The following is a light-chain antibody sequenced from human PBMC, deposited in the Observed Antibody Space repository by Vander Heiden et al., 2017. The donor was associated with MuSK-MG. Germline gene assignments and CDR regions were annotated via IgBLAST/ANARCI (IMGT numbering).Light chain of an antibody. Sequence: AIQLTQSPSSLSASVGDRVTITCRASQGISSALAWYQQKPGKPPNLLIYDASSLESGVPSRFSGSGFGTDFTLSISSLQPEDFATYYCQQVNSYPYTFGQGTKVEIK. CDR2: DAS. J-gene: IGKJ2*01. V-gene: IGKV1-13*02. CDR1: QGISSA. CDR3: QQVNSYPYT.